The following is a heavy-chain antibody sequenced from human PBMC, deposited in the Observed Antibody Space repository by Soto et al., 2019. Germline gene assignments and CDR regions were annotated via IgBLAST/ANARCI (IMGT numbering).Heavy chain of an antibody. Sequence: SETLSLTCTVSGGSVSSGSYYWSWIRQPPGKGLEWIGYIYYSGSTNYNPSLKSRVTISVDTSKNQFSLKLSSVTAADTAVYYCAMNYGSGSYYPGYYGMDVWGQGTTVTVSS. D-gene: IGHD3-10*01. CDR3: AMNYGSGSYYPGYYGMDV. V-gene: IGHV4-61*01. CDR2: IYYSGST. CDR1: GGSVSSGSYY. J-gene: IGHJ6*02.